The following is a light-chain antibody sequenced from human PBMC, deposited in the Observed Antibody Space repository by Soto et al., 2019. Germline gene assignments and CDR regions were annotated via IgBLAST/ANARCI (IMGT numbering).Light chain of an antibody. V-gene: IGLV2-14*03. Sequence: QPVLTQPASVSGSPGQSITISCTGTSGDVGGYNFVSWYQQHPGKAPKLMLYDVSDRPSGVSSRFSGSKSGNTASLTIYGLQGDDEDDYYCSSYARSRSLVVLGGGTKLTVL. CDR3: SSYARSRSLVV. J-gene: IGLJ2*01. CDR1: SGDVGGYNF. CDR2: DVS.